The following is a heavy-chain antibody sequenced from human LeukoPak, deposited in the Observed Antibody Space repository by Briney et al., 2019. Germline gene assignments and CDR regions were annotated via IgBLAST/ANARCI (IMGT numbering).Heavy chain of an antibody. D-gene: IGHD3-10*01. CDR3: ARGALVPPHYYGSGSLFDY. J-gene: IGHJ4*02. V-gene: IGHV3-33*01. Sequence: GGSLRLSCAASRFTFSSYGMHWVRQAPGKGLEWVAVIWYDGSNKYYADSVKGRFTISRDNSKNTLYLQMNSLRAGDTAVYYCARGALVPPHYYGSGSLFDYWGQGTLVTVSS. CDR1: RFTFSSYG. CDR2: IWYDGSNK.